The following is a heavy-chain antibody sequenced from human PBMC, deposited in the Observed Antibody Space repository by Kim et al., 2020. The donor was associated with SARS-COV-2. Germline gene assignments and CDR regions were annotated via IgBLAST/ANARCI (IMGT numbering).Heavy chain of an antibody. CDR3: ARIWGLRLGGMDV. V-gene: IGHV3-23*01. J-gene: IGHJ6*02. CDR2: ISGSGGST. D-gene: IGHD3-16*01. CDR1: GFTFSSYA. Sequence: GGSLRLSCAASGFTFSSYAMSWVRQAPGKGLEWVSAISGSGGSTYYADSVKGRFTISRDNSKNTLYLQMNSLRAEDTAVYYCARIWGLRLGGMDVWGQGTTVTVSS.